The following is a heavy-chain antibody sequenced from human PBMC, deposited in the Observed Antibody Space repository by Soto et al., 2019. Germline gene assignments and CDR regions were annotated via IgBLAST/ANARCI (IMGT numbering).Heavy chain of an antibody. CDR3: AHTLGGYNSAYDYYYGMDV. J-gene: IGHJ6*02. Sequence: QITLKESGPTLVKPTQTLTLTCTFSGFSLNTNGVGVGWIRQPPGKALEWLALIYWSDDKSYSPSLKSRLTIIKDTYKNQVVLTMTSMYPMDAATYYCAHTLGGYNSAYDYYYGMDVWGQGTTVTVSS. V-gene: IGHV2-5*01. CDR1: GFSLNTNGVG. CDR2: IYWSDDK. D-gene: IGHD5-18*01.